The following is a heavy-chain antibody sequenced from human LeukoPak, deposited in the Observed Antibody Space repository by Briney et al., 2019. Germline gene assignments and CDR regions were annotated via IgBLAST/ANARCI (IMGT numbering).Heavy chain of an antibody. CDR3: ARGRCSGGSYYPRRWFDP. V-gene: IGHV4-34*01. D-gene: IGHD2-15*01. Sequence: SETLSLTCAVYGGSFSGYYWSWIRQPPGKGLEWIGEINHSGSTNYNPSLKSRVTISVDTSKNQFSLKLSSVTAADTAVYYCARGRCSGGSYYPRRWFDPWGQGTLVTVSS. CDR1: GGSFSGYY. J-gene: IGHJ5*02. CDR2: INHSGST.